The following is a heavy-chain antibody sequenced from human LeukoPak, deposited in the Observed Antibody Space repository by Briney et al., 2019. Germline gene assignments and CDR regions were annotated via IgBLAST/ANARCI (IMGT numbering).Heavy chain of an antibody. V-gene: IGHV1-2*02. CDR3: ARGWSRYSSGWYFDY. D-gene: IGHD6-19*01. J-gene: IGHJ4*02. Sequence: ASVKVSCKASGYTFTGYYMHWVRQAPGQGLEWMGWINPNSGGTNYAKKFQGRVTMTRDTSISTAYMELSRLRSDDTAVYYCARGWSRYSSGWYFDYWGQGTLVTVSS. CDR1: GYTFTGYY. CDR2: INPNSGGT.